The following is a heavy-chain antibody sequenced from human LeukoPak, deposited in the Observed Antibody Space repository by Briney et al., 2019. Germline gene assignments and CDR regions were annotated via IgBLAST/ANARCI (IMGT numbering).Heavy chain of an antibody. Sequence: GGSLRLSCAASGFTVSSNYMSWVRQAPGKGLEWVAVIYSGGSTYYADSVKGRFTISRDNSKNTLYLQMNSLRAEDTAVYYCARARGYCSGGSCYSDYYYGMDVWGQGTTVTVSS. V-gene: IGHV3-66*01. CDR1: GFTVSSNY. J-gene: IGHJ6*02. D-gene: IGHD2-15*01. CDR2: IYSGGST. CDR3: ARARGYCSGGSCYSDYYYGMDV.